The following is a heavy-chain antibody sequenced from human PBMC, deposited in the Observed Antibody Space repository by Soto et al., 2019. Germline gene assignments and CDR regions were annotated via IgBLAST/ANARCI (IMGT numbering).Heavy chain of an antibody. V-gene: IGHV3-23*01. Sequence: EVQLLESGGGLVQPGGSLRLSCAASGFTFSSNAMSWVRQAPGKGLEWVSAISGSGGSTYYADSVKGRFTISRDNSKNTLYLQMNSLRAEDTAVYYCAKDGWAGDSSGYRYYYYYGMDVWGQGTTVTVSS. CDR2: ISGSGGST. D-gene: IGHD3-22*01. CDR3: AKDGWAGDSSGYRYYYYYGMDV. CDR1: GFTFSSNA. J-gene: IGHJ6*02.